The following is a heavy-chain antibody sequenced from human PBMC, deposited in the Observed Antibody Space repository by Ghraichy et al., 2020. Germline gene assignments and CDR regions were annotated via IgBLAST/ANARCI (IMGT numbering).Heavy chain of an antibody. CDR1: GFTFSRYS. V-gene: IGHV3-21*01. D-gene: IGHD5-24*01. CDR3: ARGYNCPDY. Sequence: GGSLRLSCEASGFTFSRYSMYWVRQAPGKGLEYVSSISGSSSYIFYADSVKGRFTISRDNAQNSLYLQMNSLRVEDTAVYYCARGYNCPDYCCPGTPVTVSS. J-gene: IGHJ4*02. CDR2: ISGSSSYI.